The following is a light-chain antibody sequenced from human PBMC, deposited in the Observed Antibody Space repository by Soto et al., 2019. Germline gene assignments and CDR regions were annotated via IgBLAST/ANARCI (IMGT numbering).Light chain of an antibody. V-gene: IGLV2-11*01. CDR1: SSDVGGYNY. Sequence: QPVLTQPRSVSGSPGQSVTISCTGTSSDVGGYNYVSWYQQHPGKAPKLMIYDVSKRPSGVPDRFSGSKSGNTASLTISGLQAEDEADYYCCSYAGSYTPNWVFGGGTQLTVL. CDR3: CSYAGSYTPNWV. CDR2: DVS. J-gene: IGLJ3*02.